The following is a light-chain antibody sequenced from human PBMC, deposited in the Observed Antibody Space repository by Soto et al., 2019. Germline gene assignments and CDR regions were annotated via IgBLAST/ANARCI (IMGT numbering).Light chain of an antibody. Sequence: ISLTQSPGTLSLSPEERATLSCRASQSVSSSYLAWYQQKPGQAPRLLIYGASSRATGIPDRFSGSGSGTDFTLTISRLQPEDFAVYYCQQYGSSPSFGQGTKVDIK. CDR3: QQYGSSPS. V-gene: IGKV3-20*01. J-gene: IGKJ1*01. CDR2: GAS. CDR1: QSVSSSY.